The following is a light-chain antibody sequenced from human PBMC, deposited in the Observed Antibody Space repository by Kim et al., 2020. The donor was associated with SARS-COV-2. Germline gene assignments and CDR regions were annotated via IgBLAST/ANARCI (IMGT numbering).Light chain of an antibody. CDR1: QDISNY. Sequence: DIQMTQSPSSLSASVGDRVTITCQASQDISNYLNWYQQKPGKAPKLLIYDASNLETGVPSRFSGSGSGTDFTFTISSLQPEDIATYYCQPYDNLPYTFGEGTKLAI. J-gene: IGKJ2*01. CDR3: QPYDNLPYT. V-gene: IGKV1-33*01. CDR2: DAS.